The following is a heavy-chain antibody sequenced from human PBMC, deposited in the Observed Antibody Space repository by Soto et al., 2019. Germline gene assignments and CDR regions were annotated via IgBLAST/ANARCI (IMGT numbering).Heavy chain of an antibody. V-gene: IGHV2-70*01. Sequence: SGPTLVNPTQTLTLTCTFSGFSLTTGGMCVAWIRQPPGKALEWLALIDWDDDKNYSTSLKTRLTISKDTSKNQVVLTMTNMDPVDTATYYCARVPGYYDSSGFIGFDSWGQGTLVTVSS. D-gene: IGHD3-22*01. CDR2: IDWDDDK. CDR1: GFSLTTGGMC. J-gene: IGHJ4*02. CDR3: ARVPGYYDSSGFIGFDS.